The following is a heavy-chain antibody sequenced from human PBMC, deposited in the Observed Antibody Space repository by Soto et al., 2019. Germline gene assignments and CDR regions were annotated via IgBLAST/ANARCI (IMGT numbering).Heavy chain of an antibody. D-gene: IGHD4-17*01. CDR1: GGSISSYY. CDR2: IYYSGST. J-gene: IGHJ6*03. Sequence: PSETLSLTCTVSGGSISSYYWSWIRQPPGKGLEWIGYIYYSGSTNYNPSLKSRVTISVDTSKNQFSLKLSSVTAADTAVYYCARTTVTTPFYYYYYMDVWGKGTKVTVSS. CDR3: ARTTVTTPFYYYYYMDV. V-gene: IGHV4-59*08.